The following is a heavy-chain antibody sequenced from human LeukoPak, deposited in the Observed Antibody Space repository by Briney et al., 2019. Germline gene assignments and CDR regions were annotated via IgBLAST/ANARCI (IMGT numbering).Heavy chain of an antibody. J-gene: IGHJ4*02. D-gene: IGHD2-2*01. CDR3: ARVASGGTYPHCSSTSCYFDY. Sequence: PSETLSLTCTVSGGSISSGSYYCSWIRQPAGKGLEWIGRIYTSGSTNYNPSLKSRVTMSVDTSKNQFSLKLSSVTAADTAVYYCARVASGGTYPHCSSTSCYFDYWGQGTLVTVSS. CDR2: IYTSGST. CDR1: GGSISSGSYY. V-gene: IGHV4-61*02.